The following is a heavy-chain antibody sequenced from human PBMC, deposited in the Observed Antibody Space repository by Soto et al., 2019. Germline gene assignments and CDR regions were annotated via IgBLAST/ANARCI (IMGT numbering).Heavy chain of an antibody. CDR3: AKACCLGLGYMDV. D-gene: IGHD2-15*01. CDR1: GFTFSSYG. J-gene: IGHJ6*03. V-gene: IGHV3-30*18. CDR2: ISSDGSNK. Sequence: QVQLVESGGGVVQPGRSLRLSCAASGFTFSSYGMHWVRQAPGKGLGWVAVISSDGSNKYYADSVEGRFTISRDNSKNTLYLQMISLRAEDTAVYYCAKACCLGLGYMDVWGKGTTVTVSS.